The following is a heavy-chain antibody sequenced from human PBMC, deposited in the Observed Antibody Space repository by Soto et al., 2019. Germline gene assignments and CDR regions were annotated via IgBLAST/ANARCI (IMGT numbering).Heavy chain of an antibody. D-gene: IGHD4-17*01. V-gene: IGHV3-23*01. CDR2: ISGSGGST. CDR1: GFTFSSYA. J-gene: IGHJ6*02. Sequence: GGSLRISCAASGFTFSSYAMSWVRQAPGKGLEWVSAISGSGGSTYYADSVKGRFTISRDNSKNTLYLQMNSLRAEDTAVYYCAKLPYGDYYYYGMDVWGQGTTVTVSS. CDR3: AKLPYGDYYYYGMDV.